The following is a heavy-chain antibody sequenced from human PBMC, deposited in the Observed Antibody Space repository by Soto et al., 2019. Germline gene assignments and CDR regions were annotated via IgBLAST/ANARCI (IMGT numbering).Heavy chain of an antibody. Sequence: EVQLVESGGGLVQPGRSLRLSCAASGFTFDDYAMHWVRQAPGKGLEWVSGISWNSGSIGYADSVKGRFTISRDNGKNSLYLQMNSLRAEDTALYYCAKDRSGDYESIGAFDIWGQGTMVTVSS. CDR3: AKDRSGDYESIGAFDI. D-gene: IGHD2-21*02. J-gene: IGHJ3*02. CDR2: ISWNSGSI. CDR1: GFTFDDYA. V-gene: IGHV3-9*01.